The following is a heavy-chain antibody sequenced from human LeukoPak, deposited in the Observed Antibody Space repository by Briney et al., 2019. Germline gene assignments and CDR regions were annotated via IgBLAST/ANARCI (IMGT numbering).Heavy chain of an antibody. Sequence: SVKVSCKASGGTFSSYAISWVRQAPGQGLEWMGGIIPIFGTANYAQKFQGRVTITADESTSTAYMELRSLRSDDTAVYYCARGPIIDIVVIPAAADYYHMDVWGKGTTVTVSS. J-gene: IGHJ6*03. CDR1: GGTFSSYA. CDR2: IIPIFGTA. D-gene: IGHD2-2*01. CDR3: ARGPIIDIVVIPAAADYYHMDV. V-gene: IGHV1-69*13.